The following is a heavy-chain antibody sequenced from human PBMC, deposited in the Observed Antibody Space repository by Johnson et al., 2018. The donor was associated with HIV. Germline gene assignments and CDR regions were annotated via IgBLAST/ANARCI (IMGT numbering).Heavy chain of an antibody. Sequence: QVQLVESGGGVVQPGRSLRLSCAASGFTFSSYAMHWVRQAPGKGLEWVSVIYTGDSTYYADSVRGRFAVSRDNSKNTLYLQMNSLSAEDTAVYYCAKDQGTVPRRDDAFDIWGQGTVVTVSS. J-gene: IGHJ3*02. CDR2: IYTGDST. V-gene: IGHV3-NL1*01. CDR3: AKDQGTVPRRDDAFDI. D-gene: IGHD4-17*01. CDR1: GFTFSSYA.